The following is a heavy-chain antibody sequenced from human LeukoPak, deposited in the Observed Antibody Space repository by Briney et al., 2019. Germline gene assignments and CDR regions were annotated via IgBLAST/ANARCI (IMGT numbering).Heavy chain of an antibody. CDR1: GGSIMAYY. CDR3: AVWATGYSGYAARSFDY. V-gene: IGHV4-4*07. D-gene: IGHD5-12*01. J-gene: IGHJ4*02. CDR2: VYTTGES. Sequence: PSETLSLTCSVSGGSIMAYYWTWIRQPAGKGLEWIGRVYTTGESNYNPSLKSRLTISLDKSKNQISLNLNSVTAADTAVYYCAVWATGYSGYAARSFDYWGQGTLVAVSS.